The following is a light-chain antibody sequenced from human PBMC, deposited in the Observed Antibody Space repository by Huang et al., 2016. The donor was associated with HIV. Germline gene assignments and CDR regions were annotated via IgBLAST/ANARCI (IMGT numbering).Light chain of an antibody. J-gene: IGKJ4*01. CDR1: QRIGSY. V-gene: IGKV3-11*01. CDR3: HQRGDWPLT. CDR2: SAS. Sequence: EIVLTQSPATLSLSPGERATLSCRASQRIGSYLAWSQQRRGQSPRLLIYSASNRATGIPAMFSGRGSGTDFTLTISSLEPEDFAVYYCHQRGDWPLTFGGGTRVEIK.